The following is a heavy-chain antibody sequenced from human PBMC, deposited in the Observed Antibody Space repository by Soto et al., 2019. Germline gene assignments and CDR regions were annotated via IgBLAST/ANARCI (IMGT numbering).Heavy chain of an antibody. CDR2: ISYDGSNK. CDR3: AKGPIFGVVIINYYYYGMDV. D-gene: IGHD3-3*02. CDR1: GFTFSSYG. J-gene: IGHJ6*02. Sequence: GGSLRLSCAASGFTFSSYGMHWVRQAPGKGLEWVAVISYDGSNKYYADSVKGRFTISRDNSKNTLYLQMNSLRAEDTAVYYCAKGPIFGVVIINYYYYGMDVWGQGTTVTVSS. V-gene: IGHV3-30*18.